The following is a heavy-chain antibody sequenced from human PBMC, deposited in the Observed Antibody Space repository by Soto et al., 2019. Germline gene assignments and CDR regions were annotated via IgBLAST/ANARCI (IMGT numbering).Heavy chain of an antibody. V-gene: IGHV1-18*01. D-gene: IGHD6-13*01. Sequence: QVQLVQSGAEVKKPGASVKVSCKASGYTFTSYGISWVRQAPGQGLAWMGWLSANNGNKKYAQKLQGRVSMTTDTSTSTAYMELRSLRSEDTAVYYCARDLGQQRFDDWGQGTLVTVSS. CDR3: ARDLGQQRFDD. CDR2: LSANNGNK. CDR1: GYTFTSYG. J-gene: IGHJ5*02.